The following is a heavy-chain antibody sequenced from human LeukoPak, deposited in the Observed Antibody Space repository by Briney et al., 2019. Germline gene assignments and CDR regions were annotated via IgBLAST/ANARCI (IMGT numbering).Heavy chain of an antibody. CDR2: ISSSSSYI. CDR1: GFNFSSYS. Sequence: GGSLRLSCAASGFNFSSYSINWVRQAPGKGLEWVSYISSSSSYIYYADSVKGRFTISRDNAKNSLYLQMNSLRAEDTAVYYCARGAPYYDILTGYHDYWGQGTLVTVSS. D-gene: IGHD3-9*01. CDR3: ARGAPYYDILTGYHDY. J-gene: IGHJ4*02. V-gene: IGHV3-21*05.